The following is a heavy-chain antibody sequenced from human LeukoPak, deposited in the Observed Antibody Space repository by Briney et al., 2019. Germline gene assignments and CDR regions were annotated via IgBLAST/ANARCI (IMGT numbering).Heavy chain of an antibody. CDR1: GGSCSGYY. V-gene: IGHV4-34*01. CDR3: ARFSLGRWSSTGLDY. J-gene: IGHJ4*02. Sequence: SETLSRTCTGYGGSCSGYYWSWIRQPPGRGLEGIGEINHSGSINDNPSLKSRVTISVDTSKNKFSLKLSSVTAAATAVYYCARFSLGRWSSTGLDYWGQGTLLTVSS. D-gene: IGHD6-13*01. CDR2: INHSGSI.